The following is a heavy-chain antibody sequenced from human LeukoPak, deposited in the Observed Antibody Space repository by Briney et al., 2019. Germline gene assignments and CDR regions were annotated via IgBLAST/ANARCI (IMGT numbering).Heavy chain of an antibody. CDR3: ARGGKGPNWFDP. D-gene: IGHD3-16*01. V-gene: IGHV4-59*10. CDR2: IYTSGST. CDR1: GGSFSGYY. J-gene: IGHJ5*02. Sequence: PSETLSLTCAVYGGSFSGYYWSWIRQPAGKGLEWIGRIYTSGSTNYNPSLKSRVTMSVDTSKNQFSLKLSSVTAADTAVYYCARGGKGPNWFDPWGQGTLVTVSS.